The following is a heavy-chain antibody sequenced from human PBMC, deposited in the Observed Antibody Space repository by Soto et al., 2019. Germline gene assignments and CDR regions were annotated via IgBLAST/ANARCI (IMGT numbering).Heavy chain of an antibody. D-gene: IGHD2-8*02. CDR3: AREYWAGGDYYYYYGMDV. V-gene: IGHV3-33*01. Sequence: GGSLRLSCAASGFTFSSYGMHWVRQAPGKGLEWVAVIWYDGSNNYYGGPRKGRFTNARDKFKNKLYLQMNSLRAEDVAAAYCAREYWAGGDYYYYYGMDVWGQGTTVTVSS. CDR1: GFTFSSYG. J-gene: IGHJ6*02. CDR2: IWYDGSNN.